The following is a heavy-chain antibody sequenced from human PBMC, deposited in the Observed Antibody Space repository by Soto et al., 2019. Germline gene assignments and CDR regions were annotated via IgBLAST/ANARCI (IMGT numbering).Heavy chain of an antibody. CDR3: AKDRDWNLDS. CDR2: IYIDDT. D-gene: IGHD1-1*01. V-gene: IGHV1-18*01. Sequence: ASVKVSCKASGYTFGNNGFSWMRQAPGQGLEWMGWIYIDDTKYAQNLQGRVTMTTDTSTSTIYMELRSLRPDDTAVSNCAKDRDWNLDSWGHGTLVTVSS. CDR1: GYTFGNNG. J-gene: IGHJ5*01.